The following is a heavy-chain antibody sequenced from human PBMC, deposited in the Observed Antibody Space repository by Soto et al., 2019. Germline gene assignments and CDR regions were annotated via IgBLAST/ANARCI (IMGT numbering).Heavy chain of an antibody. CDR1: GFTFSRYG. Sequence: GGSLRLSCAASGFTFSRYGMSWVRPAPGKGLEWVSESSSSGSTSYYADSVKGRFTISRDNAKNSLYLQMNSLRAEDTAVYYCAREYCSSTSCLNWFDPWGQGTLVTVSS. V-gene: IGHV3-48*01. J-gene: IGHJ5*02. CDR3: AREYCSSTSCLNWFDP. CDR2: SSSSGSTS. D-gene: IGHD2-2*01.